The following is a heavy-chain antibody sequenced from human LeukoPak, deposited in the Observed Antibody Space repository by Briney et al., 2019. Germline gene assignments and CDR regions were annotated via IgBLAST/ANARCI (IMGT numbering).Heavy chain of an antibody. CDR3: ARLYFTGGNPLSGDNHHGNFDS. D-gene: IGHD2-8*02. V-gene: IGHV4-39*01. CDR1: GGSISSSSYY. J-gene: IGHJ4*02. CDR2: IYYSGST. Sequence: SETLSLTCTVSGGSISSSSYYWGWIRQPPGKGLEWIGSIYYSGSTYYNPSLKSRVTISVDTSKNQFSLKLSSVTAADTAVYFCARLYFTGGNPLSGDNHHGNFDSWGQGTLVTVSS.